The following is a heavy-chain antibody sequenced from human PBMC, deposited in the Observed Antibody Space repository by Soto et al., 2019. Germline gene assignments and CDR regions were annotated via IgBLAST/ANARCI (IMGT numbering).Heavy chain of an antibody. D-gene: IGHD7-27*01. J-gene: IGHJ6*02. CDR3: ARALGIYYSFYGLDV. CDR1: GSSFSSYW. Sequence: QSGGSLRLSCAASGSSFSSYWMHWVRQAPGKGLVWVSRINSDGSSTSYADSVKGRFTISRDNAKNTLYVQMNSLRAEDTAVYYCARALGIYYSFYGLDVWGQGTTVTVSS. CDR2: INSDGSST. V-gene: IGHV3-74*01.